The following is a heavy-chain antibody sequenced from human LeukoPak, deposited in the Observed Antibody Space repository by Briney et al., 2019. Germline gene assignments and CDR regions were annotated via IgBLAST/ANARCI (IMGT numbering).Heavy chain of an antibody. V-gene: IGHV1-2*02. J-gene: IGHJ4*02. CDR1: GYTFTGYY. CDR3: ARDYYGSGSYYPLDY. CDR2: INPNSGGT. D-gene: IGHD3-10*01. Sequence: SVKVSCKASGYTFTGYYMHWVRQAPGQGLEWMGWINPNSGGTNYAQKFQGRVTMTRDTSISTAYMELSRLRSDDTAVYYCARDYYGSGSYYPLDYWGQGTLVTVSS.